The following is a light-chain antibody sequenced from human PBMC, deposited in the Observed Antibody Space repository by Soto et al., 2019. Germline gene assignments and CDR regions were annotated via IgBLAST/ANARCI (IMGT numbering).Light chain of an antibody. V-gene: IGLV2-14*01. CDR3: TSYTSSSTLV. J-gene: IGLJ3*02. Sequence: QSALTQPASVSGSPGQSVTISCTGTSSDVGAYIYVSWYQHHPGKAPKLLIYEVSNRPSGVSNRFSGSKSGNTASLTISGLQPEDEANYYCTSYTSSSTLVFGGGTQLTVL. CDR2: EVS. CDR1: SSDVGAYIY.